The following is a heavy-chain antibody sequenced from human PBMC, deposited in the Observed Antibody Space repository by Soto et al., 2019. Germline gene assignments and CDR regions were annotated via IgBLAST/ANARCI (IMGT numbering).Heavy chain of an antibody. CDR2: INYSGTT. CDR1: GASISRTSSY. CDR3: ARRANVPSWYFDL. J-gene: IGHJ2*01. D-gene: IGHD3-10*02. Sequence: QVQLQESGPGLVKPSETLSLTCTVSGASISRTSSYWGWIRQPPGEGLEWIASINYSGTTYYNPSLKSRVTMSVDTSRNQFSLRLTSVTAADTGIYFCARRANVPSWYFDLWGREKPVIVSS. V-gene: IGHV4-39*01.